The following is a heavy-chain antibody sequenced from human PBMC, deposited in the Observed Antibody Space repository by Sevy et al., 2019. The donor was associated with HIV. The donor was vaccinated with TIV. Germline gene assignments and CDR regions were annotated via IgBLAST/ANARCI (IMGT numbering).Heavy chain of an antibody. Sequence: SETLSLTCAVYAGSFSGYYWSWIRQPPGKGLEWIGEINHSGSTNYNPSLKSRVTISVDTSKNQFSLKLSSVTAADTAVYYCARGYCSSTSCYTHNWFDPWGQGTLVTVSS. CDR2: INHSGST. J-gene: IGHJ5*02. CDR3: ARGYCSSTSCYTHNWFDP. V-gene: IGHV4-34*01. CDR1: AGSFSGYY. D-gene: IGHD2-2*02.